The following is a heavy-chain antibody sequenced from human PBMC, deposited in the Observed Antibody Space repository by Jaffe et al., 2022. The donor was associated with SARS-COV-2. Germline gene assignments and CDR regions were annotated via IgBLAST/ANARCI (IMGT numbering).Heavy chain of an antibody. Sequence: EVQLSESGGTLVQPGGSLRLSCAASGFTFSTSAMTWVRQAPGKGLEWVSTFGANTYYTDSVKGRFTISRDNSKNTLFLQMNSLRAEDTAIYYCARLGGSTAYYFGYWGQGTLVTVSS. D-gene: IGHD1-26*01. CDR1: GFTFSTSA. J-gene: IGHJ4*02. V-gene: IGHV3-23*01. CDR2: FGANT. CDR3: ARLGGSTAYYFGY.